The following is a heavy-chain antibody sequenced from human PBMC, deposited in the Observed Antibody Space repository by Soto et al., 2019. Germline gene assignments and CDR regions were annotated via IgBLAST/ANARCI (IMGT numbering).Heavy chain of an antibody. CDR2: IYHIGRT. V-gene: IGHV4-4*01. Sequence: ETLSLTCAVSGGSISSTNWWSWVRQSPGKGLEWIGEIYHIGRTNYNPSLKSRVTMSVDKSKNQFSLKLSSVTAADTAVYFCARENRVTAFGVYHYYAMDVWGQGTTVTVSS. D-gene: IGHD3-3*01. CDR1: GGSISSTNW. J-gene: IGHJ6*02. CDR3: ARENRVTAFGVYHYYAMDV.